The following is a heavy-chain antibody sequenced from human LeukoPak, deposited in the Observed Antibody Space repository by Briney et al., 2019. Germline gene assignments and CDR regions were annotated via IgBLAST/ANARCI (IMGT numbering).Heavy chain of an antibody. CDR3: ARDRRFGELNY. V-gene: IGHV3-53*01. CDR2: IYSGGST. CDR1: GFTVSSNY. J-gene: IGHJ4*02. Sequence: LSGGSLRLSCAASGFTVSSNYMSWVRQAPGKGLEWVSVIYSGGSTYYADSVKGRFTISRDNSKNTLYLQMDSLRAEDTAVYYCARDRRFGELNYWGQGTLVTVSS. D-gene: IGHD3-10*01.